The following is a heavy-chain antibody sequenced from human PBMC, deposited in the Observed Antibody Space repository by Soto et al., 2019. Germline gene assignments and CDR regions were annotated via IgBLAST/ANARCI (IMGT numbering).Heavy chain of an antibody. CDR1: GFTFSSYG. CDR2: IWYDGSNK. CDR3: ARGIRNRHFDY. J-gene: IGHJ4*02. D-gene: IGHD3-3*01. Sequence: GGSLRLSCAASGFTFSSYGMHWVRQAPGKGLEWVAVIWYDGSNKYYADSVKGRFTISRDNSKNTLYLQMNSLRAEDTAVYYCARGIRNRHFDYWGQGTLVTVSS. V-gene: IGHV3-33*01.